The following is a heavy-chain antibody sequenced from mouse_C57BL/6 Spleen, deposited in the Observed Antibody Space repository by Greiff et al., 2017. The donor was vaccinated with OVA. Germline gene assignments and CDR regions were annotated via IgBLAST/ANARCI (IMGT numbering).Heavy chain of an antibody. V-gene: IGHV1-5*01. CDR1: GYTFTSYW. Sequence: EVMLVESGTVLARPGASVKMSCKTSGYTFTSYWMHWVKQRPGQGLEWIGAIYPGNSDTSYNQKFKGKAKLTAVTSASTAYMELSSLTNEDSAVYYCTRLTTVVATANWDYFDYWGQGTTLTVSS. CDR2: IYPGNSDT. CDR3: TRLTTVVATANWDYFDY. J-gene: IGHJ2*01. D-gene: IGHD1-1*01.